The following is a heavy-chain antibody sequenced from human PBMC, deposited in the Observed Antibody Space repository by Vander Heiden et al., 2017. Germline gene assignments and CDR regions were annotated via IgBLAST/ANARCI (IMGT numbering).Heavy chain of an antibody. CDR1: GFSFSTSGAA. Sequence: QITLKESGPTLVKPTQTLTLTCTFSGFSFSTSGAALGWIRQPPGKALEWLALIYWNDDKHYSPSLKSRLTITKDTSRNQVVLTMTNVDPVDTGTYYCAHRHSTALRAWFEFWGQGSLVTVSS. J-gene: IGHJ5*01. V-gene: IGHV2-5*01. CDR2: IYWNDDK. CDR3: AHRHSTALRAWFEF. D-gene: IGHD2-21*02.